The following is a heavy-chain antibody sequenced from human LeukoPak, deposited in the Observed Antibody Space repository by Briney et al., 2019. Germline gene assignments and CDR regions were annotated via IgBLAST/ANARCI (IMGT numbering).Heavy chain of an antibody. CDR3: ARGRDYIWGMSGY. V-gene: IGHV4-34*01. D-gene: IGHD3-16*01. J-gene: IGHJ4*02. CDR1: GGSFSGYL. Sequence: PSETLSLTCGVYGGSFSGYLWNWLRQPPGKGLEWLGEINHSGSANYHPSLKSRVTISVDTSKNQVSLSLSSVTAADTAVYFCARGRDYIWGMSGYWGQGTQVIVSS. CDR2: INHSGSA.